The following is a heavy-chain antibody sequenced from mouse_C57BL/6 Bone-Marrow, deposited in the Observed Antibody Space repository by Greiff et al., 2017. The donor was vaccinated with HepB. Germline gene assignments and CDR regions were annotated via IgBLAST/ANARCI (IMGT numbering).Heavy chain of an antibody. CDR2: ISSGGSYT. D-gene: IGHD2-4*01. CDR1: GFTFSSYG. Sequence: VQLKESGGDLVKPGGSLKLSCAASGFTFSSYGMSWVRQTPDKRLEWVATISSGGSYTYYPDSVKGRFTISRDNAKNTLYLQMSSLKSEDTAMYYCARRGIYYDYEGEGDAMDYWGQGTSVTVSS. V-gene: IGHV5-6*01. CDR3: ARRGIYYDYEGEGDAMDY. J-gene: IGHJ4*01.